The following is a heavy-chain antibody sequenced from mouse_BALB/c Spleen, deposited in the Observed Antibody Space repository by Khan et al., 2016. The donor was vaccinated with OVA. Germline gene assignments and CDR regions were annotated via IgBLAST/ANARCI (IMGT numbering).Heavy chain of an antibody. CDR2: IDPANGNS. Sequence: VQLKQSGAELVKPGASVKLSCTASGFNIKDTYMHWVKQRPEQGLEWIGRIDPANGNSKYDPKFQGKATITADTSSNTAYLQLSSLTSEDTAVYYCARDYWDVFAYWGQGTLVTVSA. J-gene: IGHJ3*01. D-gene: IGHD4-1*01. CDR3: ARDYWDVFAY. CDR1: GFNIKDTY. V-gene: IGHV14-3*02.